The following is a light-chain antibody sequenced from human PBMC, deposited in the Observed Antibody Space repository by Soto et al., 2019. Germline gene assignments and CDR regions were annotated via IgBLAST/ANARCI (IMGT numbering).Light chain of an antibody. V-gene: IGLV4-69*01. CDR2: LNSDGSH. CDR3: QTWDTDIVV. J-gene: IGLJ2*01. Sequence: QLVLTQSPSASASLGASVKLTCTLSSGHSSYAIAWHQQQPEKGPRYLMKLNSDGSHNKGDGIPDRFSGSISGAERYLTISSLQSEDEADYYCQTWDTDIVVFGGGTKLTVL. CDR1: SGHSSYA.